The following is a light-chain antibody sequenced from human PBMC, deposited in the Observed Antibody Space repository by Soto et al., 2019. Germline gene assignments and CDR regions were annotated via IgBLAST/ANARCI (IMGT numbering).Light chain of an antibody. J-gene: IGKJ1*01. CDR3: QQSYSTPRT. Sequence: DIQMTQSPSSLSASVGDRVTISCRASQSISSYLNWYQQKPGKAPKLLIYAASSLQSGVPSRFSGDGSGTDFTLTISSLQPEDFATYYCQQSYSTPRTFGQGTKVEIK. CDR2: AAS. V-gene: IGKV1-39*01. CDR1: QSISSY.